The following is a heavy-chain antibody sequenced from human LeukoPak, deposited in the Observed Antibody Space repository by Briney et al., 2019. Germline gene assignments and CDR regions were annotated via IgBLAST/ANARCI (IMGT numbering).Heavy chain of an antibody. CDR2: ISGSGGST. D-gene: IGHD2-15*01. Sequence: GGSLRLSCAASGFTFSSYAMTWVRQAPGKGLEWVSAISGSGGSTYYADSVKGRFTISRDNSRNTLYLQMNSLRAEDTAVYYCARRVVYYFDYWGQGTLVTVSP. J-gene: IGHJ4*02. CDR3: ARRVVYYFDY. CDR1: GFTFSSYA. V-gene: IGHV3-23*01.